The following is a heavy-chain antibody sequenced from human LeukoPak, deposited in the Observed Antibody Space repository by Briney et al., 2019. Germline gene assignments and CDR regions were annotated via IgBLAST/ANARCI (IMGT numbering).Heavy chain of an antibody. J-gene: IGHJ4*02. CDR3: ASLIVVVPAARNPAFDY. Sequence: GGSLRLSCAASGFTFSSYAMSWVRQAPGKGLEWVSAISGSGGSTYYADSVKGRFTISRDNSKNTLYLQMNSLRAEDTAVYYCASLIVVVPAARNPAFDYWGQGTLVTVSS. D-gene: IGHD2-2*01. CDR2: ISGSGGST. CDR1: GFTFSSYA. V-gene: IGHV3-23*01.